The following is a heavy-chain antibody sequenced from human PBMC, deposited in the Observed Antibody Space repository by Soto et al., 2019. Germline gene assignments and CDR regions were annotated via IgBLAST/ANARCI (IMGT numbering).Heavy chain of an antibody. V-gene: IGHV3-9*01. CDR3: AKDNTGRYGDYESTWFEP. CDR2: ISWDSGKI. CDR1: GFSIDDFA. J-gene: IGHJ5*02. D-gene: IGHD4-17*01. Sequence: GGSLRLSCAASGFSIDDFAMHWVRQAPGKGLEWVSSISWDSGKIGYADSVTGRFSVSRDNAKNSLFLQMSSLKPEDTAFYFCAKDNTGRYGDYESTWFEPWGQGTMVTVSS.